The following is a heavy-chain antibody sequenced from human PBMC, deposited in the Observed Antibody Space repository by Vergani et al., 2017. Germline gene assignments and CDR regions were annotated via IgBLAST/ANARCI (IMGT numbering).Heavy chain of an antibody. V-gene: IGHV4-34*01. CDR2: INHSGST. Sequence: QVQLPQWGAGLLKPSEPLSLTCAVYGGSFSGYYWSWIRQPPGKGLEWIGEINHSGSTNYNPSLKSRVTISVDTSKNQFSLKLSSVTAADTAVYYCARRGRSYYYGSGSYAPFDYWGQGTLVTVSS. CDR1: GGSFSGYY. CDR3: ARRGRSYYYGSGSYAPFDY. D-gene: IGHD3-10*01. J-gene: IGHJ4*02.